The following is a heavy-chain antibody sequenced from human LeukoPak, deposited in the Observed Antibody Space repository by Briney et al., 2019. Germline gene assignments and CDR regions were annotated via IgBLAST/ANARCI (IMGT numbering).Heavy chain of an antibody. D-gene: IGHD1-14*01. CDR2: ISWNSGSI. CDR3: VKSSDTRNQLNNWLDP. V-gene: IGHV3-9*01. J-gene: IGHJ5*02. CDR1: GFTFDDYA. Sequence: QPGRSLRLSCAASGFTFDDYAMHWVRQAPGKGLEWVSGISWNSGSIGYADSVKGRFTISRDNAKNSLYLQMNSLRPEDTALYYCVKSSDTRNQLNNWLDPWGQGTLVTVSS.